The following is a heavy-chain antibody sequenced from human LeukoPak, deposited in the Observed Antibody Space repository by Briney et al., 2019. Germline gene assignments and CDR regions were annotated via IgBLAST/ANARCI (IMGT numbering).Heavy chain of an antibody. D-gene: IGHD3-22*01. Sequence: SETLSLTCTVSGCSISSGRYYWSWIRQPAGKGLEWIGRIYTSGSTNYNPSLKSRVTISVDTSKNQFSLKLSSVTAADTAVYYCARVIGTRTFDYWGQGTLVAVSS. V-gene: IGHV4-61*02. CDR2: IYTSGST. J-gene: IGHJ4*02. CDR1: GCSISSGRYY. CDR3: ARVIGTRTFDY.